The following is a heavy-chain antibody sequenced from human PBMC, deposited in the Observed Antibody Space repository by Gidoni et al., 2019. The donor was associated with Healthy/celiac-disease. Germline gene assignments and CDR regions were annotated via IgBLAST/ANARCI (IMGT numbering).Heavy chain of an antibody. CDR2: IYPGDSVT. D-gene: IGHD3-22*01. V-gene: IGHV5-51*01. CDR1: GYSFTSYW. J-gene: IGHJ4*02. CDR3: ARTDYDSSGSYFFDY. Sequence: EVQLVQSGAEVKKPGESLQISCKGSGYSFTSYWIGWVRQMPGKGLEWMGIIYPGDSVTRYSPSFQGQVTISTDKSISTAYLQWSSLKASDTDMYYCARTDYDSSGSYFFDYWGQGTLVTVSS.